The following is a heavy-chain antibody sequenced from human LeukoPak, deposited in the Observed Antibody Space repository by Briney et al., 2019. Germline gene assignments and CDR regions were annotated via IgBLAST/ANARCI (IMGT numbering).Heavy chain of an antibody. J-gene: IGHJ4*02. CDR3: ARGKYSFDY. CDR1: GFTFSDSY. V-gene: IGHV3-11*01. Sequence: GGSLRLSCAASGFTFSDSYMSWIRQAPGKGLEYISYISSSGSTIYYADSVKGRFTLSRDNDKNSLSLEMNRLRAEDTAVYYCARGKYSFDYWGQGTLVTVSS. CDR2: ISSSGSTI.